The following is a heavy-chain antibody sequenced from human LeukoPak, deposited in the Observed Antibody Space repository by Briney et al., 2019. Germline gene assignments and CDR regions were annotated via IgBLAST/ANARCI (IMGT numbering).Heavy chain of an antibody. Sequence: GGSLRLSCAASGFTFSDYYMNWIRQAPGKGLEWASYISSSGSTIYYADSVKGRFTISRDNAKNSLYLQMNSLRAEDTAVYYCASRRITGTTGYWGQGTLVTVSS. V-gene: IGHV3-11*04. CDR1: GFTFSDYY. CDR2: ISSSGSTI. D-gene: IGHD1-7*01. J-gene: IGHJ4*02. CDR3: ASRRITGTTGY.